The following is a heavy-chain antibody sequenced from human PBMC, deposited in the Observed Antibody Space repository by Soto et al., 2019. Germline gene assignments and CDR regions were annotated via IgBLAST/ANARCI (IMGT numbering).Heavy chain of an antibody. CDR2: MNPNSGNT. V-gene: IGHV1-8*01. CDR3: ARYTRMYYDFWSGYYFRAFDI. D-gene: IGHD3-3*01. J-gene: IGHJ3*02. Sequence: ASVKVSCKASGYTFTSYDINWVRQATGQGLEWMGWMNPNSGNTGYAQKFQGRVTMTRNTSISTAYMELSSLRSEDTAVYYCARYTRMYYDFWSGYYFRAFDIWGQGTMVTVSS. CDR1: GYTFTSYD.